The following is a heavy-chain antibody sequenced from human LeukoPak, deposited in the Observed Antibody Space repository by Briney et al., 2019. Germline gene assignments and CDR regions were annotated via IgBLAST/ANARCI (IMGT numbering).Heavy chain of an antibody. CDR1: GYTFTSYD. D-gene: IGHD3-10*01. V-gene: IGHV1-8*01. CDR3: ARGGRFANTDYYYYYMDV. Sequence: EASVKVSCKASGYTFTSYDINWVRQATGQGLEWMGWMNPNSGNTGYAQKFQGRVTMTRNTSISTAYMELSSLRSEDMAVYYCARGGRFANTDYYYYYMDVWGKGTTVTVSS. CDR2: MNPNSGNT. J-gene: IGHJ6*03.